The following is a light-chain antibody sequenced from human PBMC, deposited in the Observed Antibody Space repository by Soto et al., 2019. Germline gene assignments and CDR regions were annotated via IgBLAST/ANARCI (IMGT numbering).Light chain of an antibody. J-gene: IGKJ1*01. V-gene: IGKV1-5*03. CDR2: KAS. CDR3: QQYSSYPWT. CDR1: QTFSTS. Sequence: DIQMTQSPSTLSASVGDRVTITCRASQTFSTSLAWYQQKPGQAPKLLIYKASSLESGVPSRFSGSGSGTEFTLTISSLQPDDFATYYCQQYSSYPWTFGQGTNVEIK.